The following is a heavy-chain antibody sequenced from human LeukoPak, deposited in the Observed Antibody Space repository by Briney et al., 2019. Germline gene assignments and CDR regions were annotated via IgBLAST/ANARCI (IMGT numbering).Heavy chain of an antibody. CDR3: ARGGWDYAGFDY. D-gene: IGHD4-17*01. CDR1: GGTFSSYA. CDR2: IIPIFGTA. Sequence: SVKVSCKASGGTFSSYAISWVRQAPGQGLEWMGGIIPIFGTANYAQKFQGRVTITADESTSTAYMELSSLRSEDTAVYYCARGGWDYAGFDYWGQGTLVTVSS. V-gene: IGHV1-69*13. J-gene: IGHJ4*02.